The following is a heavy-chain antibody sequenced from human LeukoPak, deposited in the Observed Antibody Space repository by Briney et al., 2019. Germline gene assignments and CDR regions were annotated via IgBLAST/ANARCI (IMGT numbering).Heavy chain of an antibody. Sequence: GGSLRLSCAASGFTSISYWMNWVRQAPGKGLEWVANIKQDGSEKYYVDSVKGRFTISRDNAKNSLYLQMNSLRVEDTAVYYCARGGAARPDFWGQGTLVTVSS. CDR3: ARGGAARPDF. CDR1: GFTSISYW. J-gene: IGHJ4*02. V-gene: IGHV3-7*01. CDR2: IKQDGSEK. D-gene: IGHD6-6*01.